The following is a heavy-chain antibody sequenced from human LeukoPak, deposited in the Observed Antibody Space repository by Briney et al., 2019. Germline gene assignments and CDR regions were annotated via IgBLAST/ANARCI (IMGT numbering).Heavy chain of an antibody. CDR1: GYTFTSYG. Sequence: ASVKVSCKASGYTFTSYGISWVRQAPGQGLEWMGWISAYNGNTNYAQKFQGRVTITRDTSISTAYMELSRLRSDDTAVYYCARDVVGATWNWGQGTMVTVSS. J-gene: IGHJ3*01. D-gene: IGHD1-26*01. V-gene: IGHV1-18*01. CDR3: ARDVVGATWN. CDR2: ISAYNGNT.